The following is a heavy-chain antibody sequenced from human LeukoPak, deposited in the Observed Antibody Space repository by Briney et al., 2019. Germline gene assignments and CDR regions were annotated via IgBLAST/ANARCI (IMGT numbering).Heavy chain of an antibody. CDR1: TFTFSSYW. CDR2: INSDGSST. J-gene: IGHJ3*02. D-gene: IGHD2-15*01. CDR3: AVVVVAATAFDI. V-gene: IGHV3-74*01. Sequence: GGALRLSCPATTFTFSSYWMHWVRLGPGNCHLRVSRINSDGSSTSYADSVKGRFTIYRDNAKNTLYLQINSLRAEDTDVYVCAVVVVAATAFDIWGQETMVTGSS.